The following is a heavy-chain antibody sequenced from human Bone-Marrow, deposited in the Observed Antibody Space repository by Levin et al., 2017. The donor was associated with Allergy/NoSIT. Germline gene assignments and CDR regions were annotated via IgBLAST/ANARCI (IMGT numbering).Heavy chain of an antibody. CDR3: ARGRHHYDILTGYERWGWYFDL. J-gene: IGHJ2*01. CDR2: ISSSSSTI. V-gene: IGHV3-48*01. CDR1: GFTFSSYS. D-gene: IGHD3-9*01. Sequence: GGSLRLSCAASGFTFSSYSMNWVRQAPGKGLEWVSYISSSSSTIYYADSVKGRFTISRDNAKNSLYLQMNSLRAEDTAVYYCARGRHHYDILTGYERWGWYFDLWGRGTLVTVSS.